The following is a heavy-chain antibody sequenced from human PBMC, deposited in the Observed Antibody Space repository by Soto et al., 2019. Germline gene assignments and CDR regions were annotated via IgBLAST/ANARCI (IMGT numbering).Heavy chain of an antibody. V-gene: IGHV3-23*01. Sequence: EVQLLESGGALVQPGGSLRLSCTASGFTFSTYAMSWVRQAPGKGPEWVSVISDDGGGTYYADSVKGRFIISRDNSKNSLYLHMTSLRAEDTAVYYCAKDAGGGPYSTAWYEFDNWGQGTLVTVSS. J-gene: IGHJ4*02. CDR1: GFTFSTYA. D-gene: IGHD2-2*01. CDR3: AKDAGGGPYSTAWYEFDN. CDR2: ISDDGGGT.